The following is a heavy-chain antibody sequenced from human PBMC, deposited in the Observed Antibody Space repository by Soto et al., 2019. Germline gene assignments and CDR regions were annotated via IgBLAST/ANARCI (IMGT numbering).Heavy chain of an antibody. D-gene: IGHD5-12*01. Sequence: PSETLSLTCTVSGGSISSGGYYWSWIRQHPGKGLECIGYIYYSGSTYYNPSLKSRVTISVDTSKNQFSLKLSSVTAADTAVYYCARRYEATIGYYYYMDVWGKGTTGTLSS. CDR1: GGSISSGGYY. V-gene: IGHV4-31*03. CDR3: ARRYEATIGYYYYMDV. CDR2: IYYSGST. J-gene: IGHJ6*03.